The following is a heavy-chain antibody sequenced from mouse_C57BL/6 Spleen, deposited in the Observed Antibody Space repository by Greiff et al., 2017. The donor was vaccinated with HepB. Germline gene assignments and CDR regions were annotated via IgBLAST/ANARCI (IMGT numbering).Heavy chain of an antibody. D-gene: IGHD1-1*01. Sequence: DVQLQESGPELVKPGASVKMSCKASGYTFTDYNMHWVKQSHGKSLEWIGYINPNNGGTSYNQKFKGKATLTVNKSSSTAYMELRSLTSEDSAVYYCARDYTVVADWYFDVWGTGTTVTVSS. CDR3: ARDYTVVADWYFDV. CDR1: GYTFTDYN. J-gene: IGHJ1*03. CDR2: INPNNGGT. V-gene: IGHV1-22*01.